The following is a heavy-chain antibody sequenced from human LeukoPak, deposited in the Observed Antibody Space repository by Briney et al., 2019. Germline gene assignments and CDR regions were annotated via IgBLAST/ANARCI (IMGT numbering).Heavy chain of an antibody. CDR3: ARVTYSSSSISLDAFDI. J-gene: IGHJ3*02. V-gene: IGHV4-4*07. Sequence: PSGTLSLTCTVSGGSISGYYWSWIRQPAGKGLEWIGRIYTSGSTNYNPSLKSRVTMSVDTSKNQFSLKLSSVTAADTAVYYCARVTYSSSSISLDAFDIWGQGTMVTVSS. CDR1: GGSISGYY. CDR2: IYTSGST. D-gene: IGHD6-6*01.